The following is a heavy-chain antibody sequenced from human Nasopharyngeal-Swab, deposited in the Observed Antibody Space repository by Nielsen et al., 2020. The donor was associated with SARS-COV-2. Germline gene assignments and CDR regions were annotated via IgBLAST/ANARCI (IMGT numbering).Heavy chain of an antibody. J-gene: IGHJ6*02. Sequence: PGKGLEWIGEINHSGSTNYNPSLKSRVTTSVDTSKNQFSLKLSSVTAADTAVYYCARPTTLGYYYGMDVWGQGTTVTVSS. CDR3: ARPTTLGYYYGMDV. V-gene: IGHV4-34*01. D-gene: IGHD1-14*01. CDR2: INHSGST.